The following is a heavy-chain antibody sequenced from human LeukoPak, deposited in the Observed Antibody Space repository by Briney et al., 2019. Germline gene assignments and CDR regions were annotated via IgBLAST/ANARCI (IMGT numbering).Heavy chain of an antibody. CDR1: GYAFTDYY. D-gene: IGHD3-3*01. CDR2: VNPISGGT. V-gene: IGHV1-2*02. CDR3: ARGRPPGFWSAPGGLDY. J-gene: IGHJ4*02. Sequence: ASVKVSFKASGYAFTDYYIHWVRQAPGRGLEWMGWVNPISGGTNYAQKFQDTVTMTRDTSISTAYLELSSLRSDDSAVYYCARGRPPGFWSAPGGLDYWGQGTLVTVSS.